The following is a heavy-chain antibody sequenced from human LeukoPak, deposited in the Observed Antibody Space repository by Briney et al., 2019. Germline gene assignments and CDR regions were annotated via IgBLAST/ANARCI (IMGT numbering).Heavy chain of an antibody. Sequence: SETLSLTCTVSGGSISSYHWSWIRQPPGKGLDLIGYISYSGSTNYSPSLTGRVTVSIDTSKRQLSLTLTSLTTADTAIYYCAGDLYSGSWSLGAMDVWGQGTTVIVSS. D-gene: IGHD6-19*01. CDR3: AGDLYSGSWSLGAMDV. V-gene: IGHV4-59*01. CDR1: GGSISSYH. J-gene: IGHJ6*02. CDR2: ISYSGST.